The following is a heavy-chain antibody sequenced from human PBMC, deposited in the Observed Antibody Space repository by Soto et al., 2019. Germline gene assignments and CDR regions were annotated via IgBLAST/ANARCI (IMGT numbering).Heavy chain of an antibody. D-gene: IGHD2-15*01. V-gene: IGHV4-34*01. Sequence: SETLSLTCAVYGGSFSGYYWSWIRQPPGKGLEWIGEINHSGSTNYNPSLKSRVTISVDTSKNQFSLKLSSVTAADTAVYYCARGRLPIYYYYGMDVWGQWTTVTVSS. J-gene: IGHJ6*02. CDR2: INHSGST. CDR1: GGSFSGYY. CDR3: ARGRLPIYYYYGMDV.